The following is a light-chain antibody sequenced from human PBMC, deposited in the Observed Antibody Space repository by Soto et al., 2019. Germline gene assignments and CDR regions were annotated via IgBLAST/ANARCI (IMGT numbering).Light chain of an antibody. CDR2: RNN. Sequence: VLTQPPSASGTPGQRVTISCSGSSSNIGSNYVYWYQQLPGTAPKLLIYRNNQRPSGVPDRFSGSKSGTSASLAISGLRSEDEADYYCAAWDDSLSAYVVFGGGTKLTVL. CDR1: SSNIGSNY. V-gene: IGLV1-47*01. J-gene: IGLJ2*01. CDR3: AAWDDSLSAYVV.